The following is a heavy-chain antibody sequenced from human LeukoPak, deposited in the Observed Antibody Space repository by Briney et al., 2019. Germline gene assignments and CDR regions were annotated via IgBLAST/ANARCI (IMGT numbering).Heavy chain of an antibody. Sequence: RGASVKVSCKASRYTFTGYYMHWVRQAPGQGLEWMGWINPNSGGTNYAQKFQGRVTMTRDTSISTAYMELSRLRSDDTAVYYCAREFYSNSAAPDYWGQGTLVTVSS. J-gene: IGHJ4*02. V-gene: IGHV1-2*02. D-gene: IGHD4-11*01. CDR1: RYTFTGYY. CDR2: INPNSGGT. CDR3: AREFYSNSAAPDY.